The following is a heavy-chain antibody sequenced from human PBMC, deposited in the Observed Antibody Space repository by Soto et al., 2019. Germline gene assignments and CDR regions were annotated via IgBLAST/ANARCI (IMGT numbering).Heavy chain of an antibody. V-gene: IGHV4-4*07. Sequence: SETLSLTCTVSGDSITSYYWTWIRQAAGKRLECIGRVFSSGTTNYNPSLKSRVTMSVGTSKNQLSLKLTSVTAADTAVYYCARVGDSGYYWYFDYWGQGALVTVSS. CDR1: GDSITSYY. CDR3: ARVGDSGYYWYFDY. J-gene: IGHJ4*02. CDR2: VFSSGTT. D-gene: IGHD3-22*01.